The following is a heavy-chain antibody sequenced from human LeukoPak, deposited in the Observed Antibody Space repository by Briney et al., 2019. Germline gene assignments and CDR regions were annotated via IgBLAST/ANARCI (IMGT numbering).Heavy chain of an antibody. CDR1: GGSISSSSYY. D-gene: IGHD3-22*01. CDR2: IYYSGST. V-gene: IGHV4-39*01. J-gene: IGHJ3*02. Sequence: ASETLSLTCTVSGGSISSSSYYWGWVRQPQGKGLEWIGSIYYSGSTYYNPSLKSRVTISVDTSKNQFSLKLSSVTAADTAVYYCARSYYYDSSGYFLSDAFDIWGQGTMVTVSS. CDR3: ARSYYYDSSGYFLSDAFDI.